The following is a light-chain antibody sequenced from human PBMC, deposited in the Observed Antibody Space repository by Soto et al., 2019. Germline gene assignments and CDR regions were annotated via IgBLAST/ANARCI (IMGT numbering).Light chain of an antibody. Sequence: QSALTQPASVSGSPGQSITISCTGTSSDVGTYTYVSWYQHHPGKAPTLIIYEVSNRPSGISDRFSGSKSGNTASLTISGLQAADEADYYCCSYTTSSTRVFGPGTQLTVL. V-gene: IGLV2-14*01. J-gene: IGLJ1*01. CDR3: CSYTTSSTRV. CDR2: EVS. CDR1: SSDVGTYTY.